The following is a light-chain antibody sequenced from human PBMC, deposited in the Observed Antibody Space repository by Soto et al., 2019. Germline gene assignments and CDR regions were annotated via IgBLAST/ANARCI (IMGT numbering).Light chain of an antibody. J-gene: IGLJ2*01. CDR3: SSYAGSNNLL. CDR2: DVS. CDR1: SSDVGAYSY. Sequence: QSVLTQPPSASGSPGQSVTISCTGTSSDVGAYSYVSWYQQHPAKAPKLMIYDVSKRPSGVPDRFSGSKSGNTASLTVSGLQAEDEADYFCSSYAGSNNLLFGGGTKVTVL. V-gene: IGLV2-8*01.